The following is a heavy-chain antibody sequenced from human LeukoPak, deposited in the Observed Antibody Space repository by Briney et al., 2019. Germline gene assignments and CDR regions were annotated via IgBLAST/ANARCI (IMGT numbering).Heavy chain of an antibody. CDR3: ARVPTRGLRWYQYYFDY. D-gene: IGHD4-23*01. J-gene: IGHJ4*02. Sequence: PSETLSLTCAVYGGSFSGYYWSWIRQTPGKGLEWIREIKHSGSTNYNPSLKSRVTISVDTSKNQFSLKLSSVTAADTAVYYCARVPTRGLRWYQYYFDYWGQGTLVTVSS. CDR1: GGSFSGYY. CDR2: IKHSGST. V-gene: IGHV4-34*01.